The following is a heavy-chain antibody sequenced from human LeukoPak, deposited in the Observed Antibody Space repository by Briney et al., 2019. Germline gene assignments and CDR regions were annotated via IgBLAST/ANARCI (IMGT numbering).Heavy chain of an antibody. J-gene: IGHJ3*02. CDR2: IYYSGST. Sequence: SETLSLTCTVSGGSISSYYWSWIRQHPGKGLEWIGYIYYSGSTYYNPSLKSRVTISVDTSKNQFSLKLSSVTAADTAVYYCARDQPLGGVVTPTDAFDIWGQGTMVTVSS. CDR3: ARDQPLGGVVTPTDAFDI. V-gene: IGHV4-59*06. D-gene: IGHD3-3*01. CDR1: GGSISSYY.